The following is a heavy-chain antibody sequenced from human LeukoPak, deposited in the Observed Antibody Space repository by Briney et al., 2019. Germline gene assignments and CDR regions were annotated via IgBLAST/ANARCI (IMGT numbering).Heavy chain of an antibody. D-gene: IGHD6-19*01. Sequence: GGSLRLSCAASGFTFSSYAMSWVRQAPGKGLEWVSAISGNAVGTYYADSVKGRFTISRDNSKNTLYLQMNSLRAEDTAVYYCAKYGIVVAGKGLPDWWGQGTLVTVSS. CDR1: GFTFSSYA. V-gene: IGHV3-23*01. J-gene: IGHJ4*02. CDR2: ISGNAVGT. CDR3: AKYGIVVAGKGLPDW.